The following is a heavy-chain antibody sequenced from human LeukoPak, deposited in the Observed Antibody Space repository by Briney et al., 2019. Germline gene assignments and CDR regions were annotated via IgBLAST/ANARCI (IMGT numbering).Heavy chain of an antibody. CDR1: GGSISSSSYY. V-gene: IGHV4-39*01. CDR3: SRTQGLHFYL. Sequence: SETLSLTCTVSGGSISSSSYYWGWIRQPPGKGLEWIGSIYYSGSTYYNPSLKSRVTISVDTSKNQFSLKLSSVTAADTAVYYLSRTQGLHFYLWGQGTLVTVSS. D-gene: IGHD2-15*01. CDR2: IYYSGST. J-gene: IGHJ4*02.